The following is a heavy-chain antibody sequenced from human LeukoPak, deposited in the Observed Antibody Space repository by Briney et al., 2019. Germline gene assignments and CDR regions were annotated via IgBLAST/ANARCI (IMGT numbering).Heavy chain of an antibody. J-gene: IGHJ4*02. Sequence: GGSLRLSCAASGVIFSNYAMNWVRQAPGKGLEWVSAISGSGGSTYYADSVKGRFTISRDYSKNTLYLQMNSLRAEDTAVYYCAKDPRSGFSGDYWGQGTLVTVSS. CDR2: ISGSGGST. CDR1: GVIFSNYA. CDR3: AKDPRSGFSGDY. V-gene: IGHV3-23*01. D-gene: IGHD3-10*01.